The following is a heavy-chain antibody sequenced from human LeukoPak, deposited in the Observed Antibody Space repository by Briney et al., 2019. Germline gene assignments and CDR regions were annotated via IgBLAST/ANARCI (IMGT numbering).Heavy chain of an antibody. CDR2: ISYDGSNK. CDR3: ARDLPYGSGSYLDY. CDR1: GFTFSSYA. D-gene: IGHD3-10*01. J-gene: IGHJ4*02. Sequence: GGSLRLSCAASGFTFSSYAMHWVRQAPGKGLEWVAVISYDGSNKYYADSVKGRFTISRDNSKNTLYLQMNSLRAEDTAVYYCARDLPYGSGSYLDYWGRGTLVTVSS. V-gene: IGHV3-30-3*01.